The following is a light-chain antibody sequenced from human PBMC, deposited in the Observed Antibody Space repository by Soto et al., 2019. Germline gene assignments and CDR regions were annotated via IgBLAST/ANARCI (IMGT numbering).Light chain of an antibody. Sequence: DIVLTQSPGTLSLSPGERATLSCRASQSISSSYLAWYQQRPGQAPRLLIYGASSRATGIPDRFSGSGSGKDFTLTISRLEPDDFAVYYCQQYGMSPWSFGQRTNVEI. CDR3: QQYGMSPWS. CDR2: GAS. J-gene: IGKJ1*01. V-gene: IGKV3-20*01. CDR1: QSISSSY.